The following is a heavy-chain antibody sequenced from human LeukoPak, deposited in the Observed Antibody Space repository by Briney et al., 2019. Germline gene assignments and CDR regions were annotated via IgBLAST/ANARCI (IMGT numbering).Heavy chain of an antibody. Sequence: ASVKVSCKAFGYTSTSNYMHWVRQAPGQGPEWMGVISPSGGSTTYAQKFQGRVTLTRDMSTSTDYLELSSLRSEDTAVYYCARDNSVGDEAWWFNPWGQGTLVTVSS. D-gene: IGHD1-26*01. J-gene: IGHJ5*02. CDR2: ISPSGGST. V-gene: IGHV1-46*01. CDR1: GYTSTSNY. CDR3: ARDNSVGDEAWWFNP.